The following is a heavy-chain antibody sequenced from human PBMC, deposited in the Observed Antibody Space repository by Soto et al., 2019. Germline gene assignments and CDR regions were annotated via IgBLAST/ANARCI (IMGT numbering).Heavy chain of an antibody. J-gene: IGHJ4*02. V-gene: IGHV4-34*01. CDR3: ARINILTGYPTDY. CDR2: INHSGST. CDR1: GGSFSGYY. D-gene: IGHD3-9*01. Sequence: SETLSLTCAVYGGSFSGYYWSWICQPPGKGLEWIGEINHSGSTNYNPSLKSRATISVDTSKNQFSLKLSSVTAADTAVYYCARINILTGYPTDYCGQGTLVTVSS.